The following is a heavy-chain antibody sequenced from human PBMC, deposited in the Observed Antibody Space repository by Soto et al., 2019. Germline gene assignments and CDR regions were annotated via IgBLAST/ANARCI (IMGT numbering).Heavy chain of an antibody. CDR3: ARPPIPRGYDSQYYFDY. D-gene: IGHD5-12*01. CDR2: INSDGSST. V-gene: IGHV3-74*01. J-gene: IGHJ4*02. CDR1: GFTFSSYW. Sequence: EVQLVESGGGLVQPGGSLRLSCAASGFTFSSYWMHWVRQAPGKGLVWVSRINSDGSSTSYADSVKGRFTISRDNAKNTLYLQMTSLRAEDTAVYYCARPPIPRGYDSQYYFDYWGQGTLVTVSS.